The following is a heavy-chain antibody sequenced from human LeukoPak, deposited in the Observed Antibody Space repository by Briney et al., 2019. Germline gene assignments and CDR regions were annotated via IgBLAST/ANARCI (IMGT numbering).Heavy chain of an antibody. CDR3: ARDAGLLPGKYYYYMDV. J-gene: IGHJ6*03. V-gene: IGHV3-21*01. Sequence: GGSLRLSCVASGFTLGDYNMNWVRQAPGKGLEWVSAITRSSTYMNYADSLKGRFTISRDNAKNSMYLQMNSLTAEDTAVYFCARDAGLLPGKYYYYMDVWGKGTTVIVSS. D-gene: IGHD3-10*01. CDR1: GFTLGDYN. CDR2: ITRSSTYM.